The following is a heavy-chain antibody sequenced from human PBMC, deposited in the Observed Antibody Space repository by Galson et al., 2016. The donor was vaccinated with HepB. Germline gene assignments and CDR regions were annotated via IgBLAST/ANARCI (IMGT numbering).Heavy chain of an antibody. Sequence: CAISGDSVSSNSAAWNWIRQSPSRGLEWLGRTYYRSKWYDDYALSVKSRISINPDTSRNQFSLQLNSVTPEDTAVYYCARGASTVLPLARIFVSWGQGTLVTVSS. CDR1: GDSVSSNSAA. J-gene: IGHJ4*02. V-gene: IGHV6-1*01. CDR3: ARGASTVLPLARIFVS. CDR2: TYYRSKWYD. D-gene: IGHD1-1*01.